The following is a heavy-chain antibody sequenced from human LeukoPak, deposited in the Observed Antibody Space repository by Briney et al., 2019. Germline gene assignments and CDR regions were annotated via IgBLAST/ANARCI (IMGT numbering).Heavy chain of an antibody. CDR3: AKDGGGYEASYYYYYMDV. Sequence: GGSLRLSCAASGFTFSNHGMNWVRQAPGKGLEWVSAISGSGGSTYYADSVKGRFTISRDNSKNTLYLQMNSLRAEDTAVYYCAKDGGGYEASYYYYYMDVWGKGTTVTVSS. CDR2: ISGSGGST. CDR1: GFTFSNHG. D-gene: IGHD5-12*01. J-gene: IGHJ6*03. V-gene: IGHV3-23*01.